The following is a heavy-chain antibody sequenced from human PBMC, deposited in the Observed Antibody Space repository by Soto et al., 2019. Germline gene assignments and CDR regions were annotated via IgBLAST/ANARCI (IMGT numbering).Heavy chain of an antibody. CDR2: IYSGGST. Sequence: GGSLRLSCAASGFTVSSNYMSWVRQAPGKGLEWVSVIYSGGSTYYADSVKGRFTISRDNSKNTLYLQMNSLRAEDTAVYYCARDQRGYCSSTSCYRVGMDVWGQGTKGTVSS. J-gene: IGHJ6*02. CDR1: GFTVSSNY. V-gene: IGHV3-53*01. D-gene: IGHD2-2*02. CDR3: ARDQRGYCSSTSCYRVGMDV.